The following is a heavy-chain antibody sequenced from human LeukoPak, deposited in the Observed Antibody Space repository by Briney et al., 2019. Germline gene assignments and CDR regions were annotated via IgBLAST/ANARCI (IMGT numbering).Heavy chain of an antibody. D-gene: IGHD3-9*01. J-gene: IGHJ5*02. CDR2: IYYSGST. CDR1: GGSISSYY. V-gene: IGHV4-59*01. Sequence: SETLSLTCTVSGGSISSYYWSWIRQPPGKGLEWIGYIYYSGSTNYNPSLKSRVTISVDTSKNQFSLKLSSVTAADTAAYYCARTYDIFSWFDPWGQGTLVTVSS. CDR3: ARTYDIFSWFDP.